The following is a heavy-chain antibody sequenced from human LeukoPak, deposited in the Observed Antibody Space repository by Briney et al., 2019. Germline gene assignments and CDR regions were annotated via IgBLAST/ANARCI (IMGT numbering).Heavy chain of an antibody. J-gene: IGHJ4*02. V-gene: IGHV3-48*04. D-gene: IGHD3-22*01. Sequence: PGGSLRLSCAASGFTFSSYSMNWVRQAPGKGLEWVSYISSSSSTIYYADSVKGRFTISRDNAKNSLYLQMNSLRAEDTAVYYCARDRGYYYDSSGSYDYWGQGTLVTVSS. CDR2: ISSSSSTI. CDR1: GFTFSSYS. CDR3: ARDRGYYYDSSGSYDY.